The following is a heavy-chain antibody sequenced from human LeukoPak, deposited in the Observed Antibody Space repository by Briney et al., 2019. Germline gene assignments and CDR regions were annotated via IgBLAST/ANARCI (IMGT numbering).Heavy chain of an antibody. D-gene: IGHD3-22*01. CDR2: ITSSSSTI. J-gene: IGHJ4*02. CDR3: ARDERGSGDL. CDR1: GFTFSTYT. V-gene: IGHV3-48*01. Sequence: GGSLRLSRAASGFTFSTYTMNWVRQAPGKGLEWVSYITSSSSTIYYADSVKGRFTISRDNAKNSLYLQMNSLRAEDTAVYYCARDERGSGDLWGQGTLVTVSS.